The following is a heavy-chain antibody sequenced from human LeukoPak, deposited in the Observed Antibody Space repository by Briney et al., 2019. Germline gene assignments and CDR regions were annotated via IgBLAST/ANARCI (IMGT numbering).Heavy chain of an antibody. Sequence: AETLSLTCTVPGGSMYSYYWRWIRQPPGKGLEWIGDINHSRSTNYNPSLKSRVTISVDTSKNQFSLKLSSVPAADTAVYYCARLPIAAAGTPYDYWGQGTLVTVSS. J-gene: IGHJ4*02. CDR3: ARLPIAAAGTPYDY. D-gene: IGHD6-13*01. CDR2: INHSRST. CDR1: GGSMYSYY. V-gene: IGHV4-34*01.